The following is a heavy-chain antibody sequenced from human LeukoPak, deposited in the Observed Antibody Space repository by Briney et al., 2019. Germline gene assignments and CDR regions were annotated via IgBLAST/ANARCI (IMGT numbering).Heavy chain of an antibody. Sequence: NPSETLSLTCAVYGGSFSGYYWSWIRQPPGKGLEWIGEINHSGSTNYNPSLKSRVTMSVDTSKNQFSLKLSSVTAADTAVYYCARDKVLLWFGDPNWFDPWGQGTLVTVSS. CDR1: GGSFSGYY. CDR2: INHSGST. CDR3: ARDKVLLWFGDPNWFDP. V-gene: IGHV4-34*01. J-gene: IGHJ5*02. D-gene: IGHD3-10*01.